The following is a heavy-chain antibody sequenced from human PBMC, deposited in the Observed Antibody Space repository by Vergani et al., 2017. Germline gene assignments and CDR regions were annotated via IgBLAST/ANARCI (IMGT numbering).Heavy chain of an antibody. CDR3: AKDVVRAVTQSYGMDV. CDR2: IRYDGSNK. J-gene: IGHJ6*02. V-gene: IGHV3-30*02. Sequence: QVQLVESGGGVVQPGGSLRLSCAASGFTFSSYGMHWVRQAPGKGLEWVAFIRYDGSNKYYADSVKGRFTISRDNSKNTLYLQMNSLRAEDTAVYYCAKDVVRAVTQSYGMDVWGQGTTVTVSS. D-gene: IGHD2-21*01. CDR1: GFTFSSYG.